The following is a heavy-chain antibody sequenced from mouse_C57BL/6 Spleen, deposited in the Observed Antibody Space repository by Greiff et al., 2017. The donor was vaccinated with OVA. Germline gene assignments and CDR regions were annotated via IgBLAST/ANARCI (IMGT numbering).Heavy chain of an antibody. CDR3: AREGVIYYDYEHAMDY. V-gene: IGHV1-81*01. Sequence: VQLKESGAELARPGASVKLSCKASGYTFTSYGISWVKQRTGQGLEWIGEIYPRSGNTYYNEKFKGKATLTADKSSSTAYMELRSLTSEDSAVYFCAREGVIYYDYEHAMDYWGQGTSVTVSS. J-gene: IGHJ4*01. CDR1: GYTFTSYG. CDR2: IYPRSGNT. D-gene: IGHD2-4*01.